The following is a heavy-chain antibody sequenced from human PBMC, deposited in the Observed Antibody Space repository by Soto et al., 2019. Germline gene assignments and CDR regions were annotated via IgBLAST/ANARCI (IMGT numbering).Heavy chain of an antibody. J-gene: IGHJ4*02. CDR1: GGSFSGYY. V-gene: IGHV4-34*01. D-gene: IGHD6-6*01. CDR2: INHSGST. CDR3: ARGGIAARSATDY. Sequence: PSETLSLTCAVYGGSFSGYYWSWIRQPPGKGLEWIGEINHSGSTNYNPSLKSRVTISVDTSKNQFSLKLSSVTAADTAVYYCARGGIAARSATDYWGLGTLLTVSS.